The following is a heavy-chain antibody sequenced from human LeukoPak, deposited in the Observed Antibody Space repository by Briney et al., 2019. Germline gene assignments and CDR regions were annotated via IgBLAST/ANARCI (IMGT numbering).Heavy chain of an antibody. CDR2: IRYDGSNK. Sequence: PGGALRLFCAASGFTFSSFGMHWVRQAPGKGLEWVAFIRYDGSNKYYADSVKGRFTISRDNSKNTLYLQMNSLRAEDTAVYYCAWNSQYYFDYWGQGTLVTVSS. CDR1: GFTFSSFG. J-gene: IGHJ4*02. CDR3: AWNSQYYFDY. D-gene: IGHD1-7*01. V-gene: IGHV3-30*02.